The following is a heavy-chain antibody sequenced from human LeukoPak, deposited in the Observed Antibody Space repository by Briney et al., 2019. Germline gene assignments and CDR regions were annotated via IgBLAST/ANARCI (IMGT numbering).Heavy chain of an antibody. Sequence: SQTLSLTCALSGDSVSSNSAAWTWIRQSPSRGLEWLVRTYYRSKLYNDYAVSVKSRITINPDTSKNQFSLKLSSVTAADTAVYYCARGGHGLRYSPRGYYYYGMDVWGQGTTVTVSS. D-gene: IGHD6-13*01. CDR1: GDSVSSNSAA. V-gene: IGHV6-1*01. CDR3: ARGGHGLRYSPRGYYYYGMDV. CDR2: TYYRSKLYN. J-gene: IGHJ6*02.